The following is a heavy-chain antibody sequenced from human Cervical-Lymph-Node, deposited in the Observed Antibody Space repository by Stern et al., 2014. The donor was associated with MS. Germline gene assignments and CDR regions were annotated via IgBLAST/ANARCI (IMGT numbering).Heavy chain of an antibody. J-gene: IGHJ4*02. V-gene: IGHV1-18*01. Sequence: LVQSGAEVKKPGASVKVSCKASGYTFTSYGISWVRQAPGQGLEWMGWISAYNGYTNYAQNFQGRLTMTTETSTRTAYMELRSLRSDDTAVYYCARVRTSNDYGDNSYHFDYWGQGTLVTVPS. D-gene: IGHD4-17*01. CDR2: ISAYNGYT. CDR1: GYTFTSYG. CDR3: ARVRTSNDYGDNSYHFDY.